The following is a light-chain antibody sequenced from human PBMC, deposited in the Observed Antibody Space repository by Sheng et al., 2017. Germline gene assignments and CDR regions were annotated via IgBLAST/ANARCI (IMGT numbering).Light chain of an antibody. J-gene: IGKJ1*01. Sequence: DIVMTQSPDSLAVSLGERATINCKSSQSVLYSSNNKNHLAWYQQKPGQPPKLLIYWASTRESGVLDRLLVASGSWDEISTLTTQQPRRREDVAVYYCQQYYSTPWTFAERT. CDR2: WAS. V-gene: IGKV4-1*01. CDR1: QSVLYSSNNKNH. CDR3: QQYYSTPWT.